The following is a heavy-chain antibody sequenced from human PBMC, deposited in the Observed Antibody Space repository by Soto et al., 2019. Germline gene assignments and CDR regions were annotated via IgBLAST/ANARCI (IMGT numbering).Heavy chain of an antibody. Sequence: PSDTLCVTCTVSGASIRSGGDYWSWVRQNPRRGLEWIGNIYYSGNTYYNPSLKSRLTISVDTSKKRFYLNLSSVTAADTAVYYCARDRLMATAGTARHYFGLDAWGQVPTVT. CDR1: GASIRSGGDY. D-gene: IGHD5-18*01. J-gene: IGHJ6*02. V-gene: IGHV4-31*03. CDR2: IYYSGNT. CDR3: ARDRLMATAGTARHYFGLDA.